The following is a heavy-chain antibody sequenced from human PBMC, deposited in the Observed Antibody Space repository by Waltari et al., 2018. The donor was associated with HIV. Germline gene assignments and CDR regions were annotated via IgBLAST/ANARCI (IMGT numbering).Heavy chain of an antibody. J-gene: IGHJ4*02. Sequence: QLHLQESGPGLVKPSETLALTCTVSGGSITRNDFYWAWIRQPPGKGLEWIGLMYNSGTTDYNPSRKSRVSMSRDTSKNRFSLRLHSVTAADTAIYYCARRGDGFNQHARLDHWGPGTLVTVSS. D-gene: IGHD2-2*01. CDR2: MYNSGTT. V-gene: IGHV4-39*01. CDR1: GGSITRNDFY. CDR3: ARRGDGFNQHARLDH.